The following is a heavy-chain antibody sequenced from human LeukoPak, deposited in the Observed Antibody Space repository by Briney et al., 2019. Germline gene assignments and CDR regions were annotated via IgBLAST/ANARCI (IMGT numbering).Heavy chain of an antibody. D-gene: IGHD3-10*01. CDR2: ISAYNGNT. V-gene: IGHV1-18*01. CDR3: ARDRGYYYGSGSHDY. J-gene: IGHJ4*02. CDR1: GYTFTSYG. Sequence: ASVKVSCKASGYTFTSYGISWVRQAPGQGLEWMGWISAYNGNTNYAQKLQGRVTMTTDTSTSTAYMELRSLRPDDTAVYYCARDRGYYYGSGSHDYWGQGTLVTVSS.